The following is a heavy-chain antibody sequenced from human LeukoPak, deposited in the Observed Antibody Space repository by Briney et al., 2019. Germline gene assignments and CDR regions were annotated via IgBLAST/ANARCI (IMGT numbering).Heavy chain of an antibody. CDR3: AKDTTFRRGYFDY. J-gene: IGHJ4*02. Sequence: GGSLRLSSAASGFTFSTNAMSWVRQAPGKGLEWISGISGSGGSSTYCADSVKGRFTISRDNSKNTLYLQMNSLRAEDTAVYYCAKDTTFRRGYFDYRGQGTLVTVSS. D-gene: IGHD1-1*01. CDR2: ISGSGGSST. CDR1: GFTFSTNA. V-gene: IGHV3-23*01.